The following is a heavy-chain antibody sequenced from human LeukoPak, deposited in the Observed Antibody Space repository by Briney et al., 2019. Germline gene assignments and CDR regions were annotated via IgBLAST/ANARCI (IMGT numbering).Heavy chain of an antibody. D-gene: IGHD6-19*01. Sequence: ASVKVSCKASGYTFTSYGISWVRQAPGQGLEWMGGIIPIFGTANYAQKFQGRVTITTDESTSTAYMELSSLRSEDTAVYYCARGPIAVGPYFDYWGQGTLVTVSS. J-gene: IGHJ4*02. CDR3: ARGPIAVGPYFDY. V-gene: IGHV1-69*05. CDR2: IIPIFGTA. CDR1: GYTFTSYG.